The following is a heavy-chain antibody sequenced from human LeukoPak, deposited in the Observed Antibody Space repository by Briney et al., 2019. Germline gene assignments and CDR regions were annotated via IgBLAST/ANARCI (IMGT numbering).Heavy chain of an antibody. V-gene: IGHV4-34*01. CDR2: INHSGST. CDR1: GFTFSSYA. Sequence: KAGGSLRLSCAASGFTFSSYAMSWIRQPPGKGLEWIGEINHSGSTNYNPSLKSRVTISVDTSKNQFSLKLSSVTAADTAVYYCARGQRKGAYYYDSSGYYLDYWGQGTLVTVSS. J-gene: IGHJ4*02. CDR3: ARGQRKGAYYYDSSGYYLDY. D-gene: IGHD3-22*01.